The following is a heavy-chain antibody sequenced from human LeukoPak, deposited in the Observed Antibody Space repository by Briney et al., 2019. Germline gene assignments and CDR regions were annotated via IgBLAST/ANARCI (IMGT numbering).Heavy chain of an antibody. CDR1: GFTFSTYS. D-gene: IGHD2-15*01. V-gene: IGHV3-21*01. CDR3: ARGLARYCSGGSCYSDFDY. CDR2: INSVTSYI. Sequence: PGGSLRLSCAASGFTFSTYSMNWVRQAPGKGLEWVSSINSVTSYIYYADSVKGRFTISRDNAKNSLYLQMNSLRADDTAVYYCARGLARYCSGGSCYSDFDYWGQGXLVTVSS. J-gene: IGHJ4*02.